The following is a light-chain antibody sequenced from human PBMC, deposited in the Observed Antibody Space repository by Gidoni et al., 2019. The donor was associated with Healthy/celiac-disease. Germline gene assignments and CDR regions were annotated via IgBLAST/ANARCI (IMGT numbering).Light chain of an antibody. CDR2: KAS. J-gene: IGKJ5*01. Sequence: DVQMTQSPSPLSASVGDRVTITCRASQSISSWLAWFQQKPGKAPKLLSYKASNLESGVPSRFSGSGAGKEFTLTISSLQTDDFATYYCQQYNSYPITFGQGTRLEIK. CDR3: QQYNSYPIT. V-gene: IGKV1-5*03. CDR1: QSISSW.